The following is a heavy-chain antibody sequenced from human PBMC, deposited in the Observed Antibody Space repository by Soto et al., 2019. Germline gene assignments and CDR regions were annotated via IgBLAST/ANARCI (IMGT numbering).Heavy chain of an antibody. CDR1: GYTFSTYG. CDR2: ISVYNDNT. V-gene: IGHV1-18*01. J-gene: IGHJ4*02. Sequence: ASVKVSCKASGYTFSTYGINWVRQAPGQGLEWMGWISVYNDNTNYAQKFQDRVTLTTDTFTSTAYMEVRTLRSDDTAVYYCGRVGSASSPADYWGQGTLVTV. CDR3: GRVGSASSPADY. D-gene: IGHD2-15*01.